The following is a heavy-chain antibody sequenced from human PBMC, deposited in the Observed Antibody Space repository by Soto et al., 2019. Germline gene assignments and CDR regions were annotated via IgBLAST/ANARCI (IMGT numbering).Heavy chain of an antibody. Sequence: QLQLQESGPGLVKPSETLSLTCTVSGGSISSGSYYWGWIRQPPGNGLEWIGSIYYSGSTYYNPSLKSRVTISVDTSKNQFSLILSSVTAADTAVYYCAREYDSSGDYWGQGTLVTVSS. D-gene: IGHD3-22*01. CDR2: IYYSGST. V-gene: IGHV4-39*01. CDR3: AREYDSSGDY. J-gene: IGHJ4*02. CDR1: GGSISSGSYY.